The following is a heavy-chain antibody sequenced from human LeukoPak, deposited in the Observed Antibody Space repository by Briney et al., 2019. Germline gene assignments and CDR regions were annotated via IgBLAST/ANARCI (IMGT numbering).Heavy chain of an antibody. V-gene: IGHV4-31*03. CDR3: ASYGDYNRDYYYGMDV. J-gene: IGHJ6*02. Sequence: SETLSLTCTVSGGSISSGGYYWSWIRQHPGKGLEWIGYIYYGGSTYYNPSLKSRVTISVDTSKNQFSLKLSSVTAADTAVYYCASYGDYNRDYYYGMDVWGQGTTVTVSS. CDR2: IYYGGST. D-gene: IGHD4-17*01. CDR1: GGSISSGGYY.